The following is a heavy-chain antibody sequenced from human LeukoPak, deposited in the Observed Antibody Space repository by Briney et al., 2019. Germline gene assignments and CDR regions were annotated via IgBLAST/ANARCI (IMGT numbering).Heavy chain of an antibody. CDR3: ARENYYNTSGVTDY. Sequence: SQTLSLTCTVSGGSISSGDYYWSWIRQPPGKGLEWIGYIYYSGSAYYNPSLTGRVTISIDTSKKQFSLKLSSVTAADTAVYYCARENYYNTSGVTDYWGQGTLVTVSS. J-gene: IGHJ4*02. V-gene: IGHV4-30-4*01. CDR1: GGSISSGDYY. D-gene: IGHD3-22*01. CDR2: IYYSGSA.